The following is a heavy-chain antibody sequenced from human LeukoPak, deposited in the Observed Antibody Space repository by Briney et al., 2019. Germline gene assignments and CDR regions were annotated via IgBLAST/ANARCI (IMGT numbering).Heavy chain of an antibody. D-gene: IGHD2-2*03. J-gene: IGHJ3*02. CDR3: ARVDIVVVPAAMRGSKDAFGI. V-gene: IGHV1-18*01. CDR1: GYTFTSYG. CDR2: ISAYNGNT. Sequence: ASVKVSCKASGYTFTSYGISWVRQAPGQGLEWMGWISAYNGNTNYAQKLQGRVTMTTGTSTSTAYMELRSLRSDDTAVYYCARVDIVVVPAAMRGSKDAFGIWGQGTMVTVSS.